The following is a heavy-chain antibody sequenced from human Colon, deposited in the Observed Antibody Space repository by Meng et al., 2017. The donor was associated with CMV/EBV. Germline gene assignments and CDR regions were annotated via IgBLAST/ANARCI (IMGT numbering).Heavy chain of an antibody. CDR3: ARDQRVVRGLDY. Sequence: SETLSLTCTVSGGSVSSGSYYWSWIRQPPGKGLEWIGYIYYSGSTNYNPSLKSRVTISVDTSKNQFSLKLSSVTAADTAVYYCARDQRVVRGLDYWGQGTLVTVSS. D-gene: IGHD3-10*01. CDR1: GGSVSSGSYY. CDR2: IYYSGST. V-gene: IGHV4-61*01. J-gene: IGHJ4*02.